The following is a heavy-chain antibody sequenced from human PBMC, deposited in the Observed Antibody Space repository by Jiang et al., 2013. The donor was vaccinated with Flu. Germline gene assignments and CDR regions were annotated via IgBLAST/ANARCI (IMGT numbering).Heavy chain of an antibody. Sequence: LKPSETLSLTCAVYGGSFSGYYWSWIRQPPGKGLEWIGEINHSGSTNYNPSLKSRVTISVDTSKNQFSLKLSSVTAADTAVYYCARGVAPDCWGQGTLVTVSS. J-gene: IGHJ4*02. D-gene: IGHD2-15*01. V-gene: IGHV4-34*01. CDR2: INHSGST. CDR3: ARGVAPDC. CDR1: GGSFSGYY.